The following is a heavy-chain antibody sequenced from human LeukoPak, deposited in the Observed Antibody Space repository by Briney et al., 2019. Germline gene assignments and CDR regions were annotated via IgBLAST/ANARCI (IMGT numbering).Heavy chain of an antibody. CDR3: ARGGRGAFDI. D-gene: IGHD1-26*01. Sequence: PSQTLSLTYIDPGGSISSGGHYWSWIRQHPGNGLEWIGYVYYSGSTFYNPALKSRVNISVDTSKNQFSLKLSSVTAADTAVYYCARGGRGAFDIWDQGTKVTVSP. CDR1: GGSISSGGHY. CDR2: VYYSGST. J-gene: IGHJ3*02. V-gene: IGHV4-31*02.